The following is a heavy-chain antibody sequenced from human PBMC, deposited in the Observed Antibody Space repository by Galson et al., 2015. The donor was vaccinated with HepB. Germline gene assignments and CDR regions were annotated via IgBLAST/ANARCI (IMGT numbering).Heavy chain of an antibody. CDR2: ISGSGGST. CDR3: AKDPAYYDILTGNWFDP. D-gene: IGHD3-9*01. CDR1: GFTFSSYG. Sequence: SLRLSCAASGFTFSSYGMHWVRQAPGKGLEWVSAISGSGGSTYCADSVKGRFTISRDNSKNTLYLQMNSLRAEDTAVYYCAKDPAYYDILTGNWFDPWGQGTLVTVSS. V-gene: IGHV3-23*01. J-gene: IGHJ5*02.